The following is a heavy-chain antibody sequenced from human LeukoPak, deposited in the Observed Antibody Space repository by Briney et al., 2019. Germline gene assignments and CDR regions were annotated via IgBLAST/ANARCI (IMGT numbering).Heavy chain of an antibody. CDR3: ASRYCSSTSCYEFDI. V-gene: IGHV1-45*02. J-gene: IGHJ3*02. D-gene: IGHD2-2*01. CDR1: GYTFTSRY. CDR2: ITPFNGNT. Sequence: GSSVKVSCEASGYTFTSRYLHWVRQAPGQALEWMGWITPFNGNTNYAQKFQDRVTITRDRSMSTAYMELSSLRSEDTAMYYCASRYCSSTSCYEFDIWGQGTMVTVSS.